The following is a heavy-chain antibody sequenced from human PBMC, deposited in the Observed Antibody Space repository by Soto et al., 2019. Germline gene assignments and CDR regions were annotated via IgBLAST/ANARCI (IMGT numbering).Heavy chain of an antibody. Sequence: QVPLVQSGAEVKKPGASVKVSCKASGYTFTNYAMHWVRQAPGQSLEWMGWINGGNGNTKYSEKIQGRVTITRDTSATTAYMELSSLRSEDTAVYYCASGMVDAFQIWGQGTMVAVSS. CDR1: GYTFTNYA. CDR2: INGGNGNT. CDR3: ASGMVDAFQI. D-gene: IGHD1-26*01. J-gene: IGHJ3*02. V-gene: IGHV1-3*01.